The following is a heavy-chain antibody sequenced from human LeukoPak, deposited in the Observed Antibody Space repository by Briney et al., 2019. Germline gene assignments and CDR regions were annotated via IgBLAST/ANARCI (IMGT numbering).Heavy chain of an antibody. CDR3: ARDSTHSSGSRFYDRFDY. J-gene: IGHJ4*02. V-gene: IGHV3-7*03. CDR2: INRDGSQR. D-gene: IGHD2-15*01. CDR1: GFSLSAYW. Sequence: PGGSLRLSCAASGFSLSAYWMTRVRQAPGKGLEWVANINRDGSQRNHVDSVKGRFTISRDNAKNSLYLQMDSLTAEDTAVYYCARDSTHSSGSRFYDRFDYWGQGTLVTVSS.